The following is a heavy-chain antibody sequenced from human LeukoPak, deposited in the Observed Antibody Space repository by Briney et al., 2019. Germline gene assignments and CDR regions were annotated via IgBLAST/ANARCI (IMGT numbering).Heavy chain of an antibody. CDR3: ATHYYDSSGYYSPDY. CDR2: ISYHGSNK. Sequence: PGGSLRLSCAAPGFTFSAYAMYWVRQAPGKGLEWVAIISYHGSNKYYAESVKGRFTISRDNSKNTLYLQMNSLRAEDTAVYYCATHYYDSSGYYSPDYWGQGTLVTVSS. CDR1: GFTFSAYA. V-gene: IGHV3-30-3*01. D-gene: IGHD3-22*01. J-gene: IGHJ4*02.